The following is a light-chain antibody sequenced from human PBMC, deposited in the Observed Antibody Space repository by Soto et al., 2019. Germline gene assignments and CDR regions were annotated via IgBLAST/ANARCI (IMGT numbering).Light chain of an antibody. V-gene: IGLV2-14*01. J-gene: IGLJ1*01. Sequence: QSALTQPASVSGSPGQSINISCTGTSSDDGGYNYVSWYQQHPGKAPKLMIYDVSNRPSGVSNRFSGSKSGNTASLTISGLQAEDEADYYCSSYTSSSTPYVFGTGTKLTVL. CDR3: SSYTSSSTPYV. CDR2: DVS. CDR1: SSDDGGYNY.